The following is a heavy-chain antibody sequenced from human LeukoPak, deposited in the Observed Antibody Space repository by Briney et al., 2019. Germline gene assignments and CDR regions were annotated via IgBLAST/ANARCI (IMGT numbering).Heavy chain of an antibody. Sequence: GGSLRLSCEASGFTFSDYYMSWIRQAPGKGLEWVSCISSSGSTIYYADSVKGRFTISRDNAKNSLYLQMNSLRAEDTAVYYCASSDSYGRLDAFDIWGQGTMVTVSS. J-gene: IGHJ3*02. V-gene: IGHV3-11*01. CDR3: ASSDSYGRLDAFDI. D-gene: IGHD5-18*01. CDR1: GFTFSDYY. CDR2: ISSSGSTI.